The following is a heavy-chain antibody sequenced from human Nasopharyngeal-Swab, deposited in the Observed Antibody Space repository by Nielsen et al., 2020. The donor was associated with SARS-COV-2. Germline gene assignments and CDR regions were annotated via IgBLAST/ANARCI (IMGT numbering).Heavy chain of an antibody. J-gene: IGHJ6*03. D-gene: IGHD3-9*01. V-gene: IGHV1-8*01. CDR1: GYTFTSYD. CDR3: ARGLIVDTIFHYDYYMDV. CDR2: VNTNSGNT. Sequence: ASVKVSCKASGYTFTSYDINWVRQAPGQGLEWMGWVNTNSGNTDYAQKFQGRVTMTRNTSISTAYMELSSLRSEDTAVYYCARGLIVDTIFHYDYYMDVWGKGTTVTVSS.